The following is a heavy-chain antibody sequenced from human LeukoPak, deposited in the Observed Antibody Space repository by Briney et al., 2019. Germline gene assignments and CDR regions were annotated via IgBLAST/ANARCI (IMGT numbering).Heavy chain of an antibody. V-gene: IGHV1-46*01. Sequence: ASVKVSCKASGYTFTSYYMHWVRQAPGQGLEWMGIINPSGGSTSYAQKFQGRVTMTRDTSTSTVYMELSSLRSEDTAVYYCARGLAHDFWSGYYPVFGYYGMDVWGQGTTVTVSS. J-gene: IGHJ6*02. CDR2: INPSGGST. CDR1: GYTFTSYY. D-gene: IGHD3-3*01. CDR3: ARGLAHDFWSGYYPVFGYYGMDV.